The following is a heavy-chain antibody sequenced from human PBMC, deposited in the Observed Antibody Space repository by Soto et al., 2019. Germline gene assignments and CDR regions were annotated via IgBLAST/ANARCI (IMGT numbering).Heavy chain of an antibody. D-gene: IGHD3-16*01. CDR2: ILSDEINK. Sequence: QVQLVESGGGVVQPGRSLRLSCAASGFTFSNYAMHWVRQAPGKGLEWVAAILSDEINKYSADSVKGRFTISRDNSKNTLYLQMNGRRPEVTAVYYCAIIATSGGGDAFDIWGQGTMVTVSS. CDR3: AIIATSGGGDAFDI. CDR1: GFTFSNYA. V-gene: IGHV3-30-3*01. J-gene: IGHJ3*02.